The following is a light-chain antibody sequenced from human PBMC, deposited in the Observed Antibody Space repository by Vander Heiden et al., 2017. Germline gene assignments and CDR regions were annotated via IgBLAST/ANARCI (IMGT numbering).Light chain of an antibody. J-gene: IGLJ3*02. V-gene: IGLV4-69*01. CDR2: LRSDDSH. Sequence: QLVLTQSPSASASLGASVKLTCTLSSGHSSYAIAWHQQHPEKGPRYLMKLRSDDSHSKGDGIPDRFSGSSSGAERYLTISSLQSEDEADYYCQTWGTGTWVFGGGTKLTVL. CDR1: SGHSSYA. CDR3: QTWGTGTWV.